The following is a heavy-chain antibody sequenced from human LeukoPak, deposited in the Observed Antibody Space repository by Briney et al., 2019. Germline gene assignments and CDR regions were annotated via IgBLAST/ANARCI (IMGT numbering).Heavy chain of an antibody. CDR3: ARGYCSVGTCSAIGVFDY. J-gene: IGHJ4*02. D-gene: IGHD2-15*01. CDR2: IYYSVST. CDR1: GGSISSSSYY. Sequence: SETLSLTCTVSGGSISSSSYYWGWIRQPPGKGLEWIGSIYYSVSTYYNPSLKSRVTISVDTSKNQFSLKLSSVTAADTAVYYCARGYCSVGTCSAIGVFDYWGQGTLVTVSS. V-gene: IGHV4-39*01.